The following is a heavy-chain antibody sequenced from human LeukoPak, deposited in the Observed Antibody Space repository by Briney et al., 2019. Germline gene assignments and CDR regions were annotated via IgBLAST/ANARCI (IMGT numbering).Heavy chain of an antibody. J-gene: IGHJ5*02. CDR3: ARAARYYYDSSGYLAYNWFDP. V-gene: IGHV4-59*01. CDR2: IYYSGST. Sequence: PSETLSLTCTVSGGSISSYYWSWIRQPPGKGLEWIGYIYYSGSTNYNPSLKSRVTISVDTSKNQFSLKLSSVTAADTAVYYCARAARYYYDSSGYLAYNWFDPWGQGTQVTVSS. CDR1: GGSISSYY. D-gene: IGHD3-22*01.